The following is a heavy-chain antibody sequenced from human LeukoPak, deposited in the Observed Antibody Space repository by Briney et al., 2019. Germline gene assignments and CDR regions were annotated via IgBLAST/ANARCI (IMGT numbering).Heavy chain of an antibody. Sequence: TGGSLRLSCAASGFTFSSYAMSWVRQAPGKGLEWVSYISSSSSTIYYADSVKGRFTISRDNAKNSLYLQMNSLRAEDTAVYYCAREHLYDFWRGYYLDYWGQGTLVTVSS. J-gene: IGHJ4*02. V-gene: IGHV3-48*01. D-gene: IGHD3-3*01. CDR1: GFTFSSYA. CDR3: AREHLYDFWRGYYLDY. CDR2: ISSSSSTI.